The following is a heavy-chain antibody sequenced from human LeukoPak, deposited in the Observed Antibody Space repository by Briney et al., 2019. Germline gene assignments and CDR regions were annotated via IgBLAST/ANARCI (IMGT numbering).Heavy chain of an antibody. J-gene: IGHJ3*02. D-gene: IGHD3-22*01. V-gene: IGHV4-31*03. CDR2: IYYSGST. CDR3: ARVSHYDGGYAFDI. Sequence: SQTLSLTCTVSGGSISSGGYYLSWIRQHPGKGLEWIGYIYYSGSTYYNPSLKGRVTISVDTSKNQFSLKLSSVTAADTAVYYCARVSHYDGGYAFDIWGQGTMVTVSS. CDR1: GGSISSGGYY.